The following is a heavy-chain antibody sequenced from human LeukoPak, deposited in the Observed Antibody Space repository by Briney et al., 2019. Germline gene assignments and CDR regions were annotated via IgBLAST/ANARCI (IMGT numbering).Heavy chain of an antibody. D-gene: IGHD3-10*01. CDR1: GFTFSTYA. CDR2: VSSGASST. J-gene: IGHJ4*02. Sequence: GGSLRHSCAASGFTFSTYAMSWVRQAPGKGQEWVSAVSSGASSTYYADSVRGRFTISRDNSKNTLYLQMNSLSADDTAVYYCAKDARGSEGFWGQGTPVTVSS. V-gene: IGHV3-23*01. CDR3: AKDARGSEGF.